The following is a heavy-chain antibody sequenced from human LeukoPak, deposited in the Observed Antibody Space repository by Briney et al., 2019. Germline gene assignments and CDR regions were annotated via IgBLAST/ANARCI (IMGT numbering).Heavy chain of an antibody. J-gene: IGHJ4*02. Sequence: GGSLRLSCVASGFNFDYYAMSWVRQAPGEGLEWVSLITGSGGGPYYADSEYADSVKGRFTISRDNSKNTLYLQMNSLRAGDTAVYYCAKGAPGYTNSFDYWGQGTLVTVSS. V-gene: IGHV3-23*01. CDR3: AKGAPGYTNSFDY. D-gene: IGHD5-24*01. CDR1: GFNFDYYA. CDR2: ITGSGGGP.